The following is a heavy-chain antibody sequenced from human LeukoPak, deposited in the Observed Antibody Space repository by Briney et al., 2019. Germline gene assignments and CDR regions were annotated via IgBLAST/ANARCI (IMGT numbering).Heavy chain of an antibody. CDR3: ARVESGSYYNYYGMDV. Sequence: ASVKVSCKASGYTFTSYDINWVRQATGQGLEWIGWMNPNSGNTGYAQKFQGRVTMTRNTSISTAYMELSSLRSEDTAVYYCARVESGSYYNYYGMDVWGQGTTVTVSS. V-gene: IGHV1-8*01. CDR2: MNPNSGNT. D-gene: IGHD1-26*01. CDR1: GYTFTSYD. J-gene: IGHJ6*02.